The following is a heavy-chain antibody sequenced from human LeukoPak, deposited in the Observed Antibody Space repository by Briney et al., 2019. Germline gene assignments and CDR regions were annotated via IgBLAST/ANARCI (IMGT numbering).Heavy chain of an antibody. J-gene: IGHJ3*02. Sequence: ASVKVSCKASGYTFTSYDINWVRQATGQGLEWMGWMNPNSGNTGYAQKFQGRVTITRNTSISTAYMELSSLRSEDTAVYYCVSTYYYDSSGFLDAFDIWGQGTMVTVSS. CDR1: GYTFTSYD. D-gene: IGHD3-22*01. V-gene: IGHV1-8*03. CDR2: MNPNSGNT. CDR3: VSTYYYDSSGFLDAFDI.